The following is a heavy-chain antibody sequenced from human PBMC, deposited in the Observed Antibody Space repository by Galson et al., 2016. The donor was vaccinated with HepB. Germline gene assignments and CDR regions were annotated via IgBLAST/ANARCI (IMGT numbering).Heavy chain of an antibody. CDR3: VQGSTAPAV. CDR1: RFTFKNYA. D-gene: IGHD2-2*01. CDR2: ISRSGDST. Sequence: SLRLSCAASRFTFKNYAMHWVRQAPGKGLEVVSSISRSGDSTDYADSVKGRFTISRDNSKNTLSLQMNSLTADDTAIYYCVQGSTAPAVWGKGTTVTVSS. V-gene: IGHV3-23*01. J-gene: IGHJ6*04.